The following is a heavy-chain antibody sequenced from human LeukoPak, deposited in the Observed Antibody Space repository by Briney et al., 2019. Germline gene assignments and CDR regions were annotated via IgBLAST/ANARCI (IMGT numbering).Heavy chain of an antibody. CDR1: GFTFSDYY. CDR3: ARVKEWELRAKGLGY. Sequence: GGSLRLSCAASGFTFSDYYMSWIRQAPGKGLEWVSYISSSGSTIYYADSVKGRFTISRDNAKNSLYLQMNSLRAEDTAVYYCARVKEWELRAKGLGYWGQGTLVTVSS. D-gene: IGHD1-26*01. CDR2: ISSSGSTI. V-gene: IGHV3-11*01. J-gene: IGHJ4*02.